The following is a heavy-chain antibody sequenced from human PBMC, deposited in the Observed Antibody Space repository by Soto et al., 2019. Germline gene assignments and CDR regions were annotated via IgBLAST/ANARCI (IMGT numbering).Heavy chain of an antibody. J-gene: IGHJ6*02. V-gene: IGHV3-53*01. CDR2: LTANGNT. CDR1: VFAVSSTY. Sequence: PGGSLRLSCGVSVFAVSSTYMIWVRQAPGQGLEWVSVLTANGNTIYADAVKGRFTVSRDISKNTVYLQLNSVTVEDTGLYYCARDALGLDVWGQGTTVTVSS. CDR3: ARDALGLDV.